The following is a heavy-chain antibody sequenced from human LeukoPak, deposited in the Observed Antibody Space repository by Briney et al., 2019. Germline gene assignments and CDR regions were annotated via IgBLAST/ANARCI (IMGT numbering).Heavy chain of an antibody. Sequence: ASVKVSCKASGYTFPANYMHWVRQASGQGLEWMGWINPNSGGSNCAQKFQGRVTMTRETSISTAYVELSRLSSDDTAVYYCARVQVSDDNWGFFDYWGQGTLVTVSS. CDR1: GYTFPANY. J-gene: IGHJ4*02. D-gene: IGHD1-1*01. CDR2: INPNSGGS. V-gene: IGHV1-2*02. CDR3: ARVQVSDDNWGFFDY.